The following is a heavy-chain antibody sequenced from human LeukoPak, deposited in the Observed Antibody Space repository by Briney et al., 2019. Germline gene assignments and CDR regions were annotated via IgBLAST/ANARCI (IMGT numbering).Heavy chain of an antibody. CDR2: ISSSGSTI. J-gene: IGHJ4*02. CDR3: ARAVDTAMVTSHYFDY. V-gene: IGHV3-11*01. D-gene: IGHD5-18*01. Sequence: GGSLRLTCAASGFTFSDYYMSWIRQAPGKGLEWVSYISSSGSTIYYADSVKGRFTISRDNAKNSLYLQMNGLRAEDTAVYYCARAVDTAMVTSHYFDYWGQGTLVTVSS. CDR1: GFTFSDYY.